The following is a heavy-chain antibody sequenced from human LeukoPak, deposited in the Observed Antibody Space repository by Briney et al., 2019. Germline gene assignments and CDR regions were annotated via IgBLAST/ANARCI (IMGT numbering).Heavy chain of an antibody. J-gene: IGHJ6*03. CDR3: ARGGADLVYYYMDV. V-gene: IGHV4-59*12. Sequence: PSETLSLTCTVSGGSISNYFWSWIRQPPGKGLECIGYIYYSDSTNYNPSLKSRVTVSVDTSKNQFSLKLSSVTAADTAVYYCARGGADLVYYYMDVWGKGTTVTVSS. D-gene: IGHD2-8*02. CDR2: IYYSDST. CDR1: GGSISNYF.